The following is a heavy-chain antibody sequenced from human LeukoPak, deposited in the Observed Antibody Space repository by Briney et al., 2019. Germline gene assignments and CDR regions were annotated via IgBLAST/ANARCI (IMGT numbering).Heavy chain of an antibody. CDR1: GYTFTSYG. D-gene: IGHD3-3*01. V-gene: IGHV1-18*01. CDR3: ARQNTQEGRSYHFSRGYYRAYYYGMDV. Sequence: ASVKVSCKASGYTFTSYGISWVRQAPGQGLEWMGWISAYNGNTNYAQKLQGRVTMTTDPSTSTASMELRSLRSDDTAVYYCARQNTQEGRSYHFSRGYYRAYYYGMDVWGQGTTVTVFS. CDR2: ISAYNGNT. J-gene: IGHJ6*02.